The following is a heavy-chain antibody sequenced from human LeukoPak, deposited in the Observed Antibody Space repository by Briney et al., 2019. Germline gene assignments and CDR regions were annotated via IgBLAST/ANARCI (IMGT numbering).Heavy chain of an antibody. V-gene: IGHV4-34*01. CDR1: GGSFSGYY. Sequence: SETLSLTCAVYGGSFSGYYWSWIRQPPGKGLEWIGEINHSGSTNYNPSLQSRVTISVDTSKNKFSLKLSSVTAADTAVYYCARLKPPPRYFDWLLAAARRGWFDPWGQGTLVTVSS. J-gene: IGHJ5*02. CDR2: INHSGST. CDR3: ARLKPPPRYFDWLLAAARRGWFDP. D-gene: IGHD3-9*01.